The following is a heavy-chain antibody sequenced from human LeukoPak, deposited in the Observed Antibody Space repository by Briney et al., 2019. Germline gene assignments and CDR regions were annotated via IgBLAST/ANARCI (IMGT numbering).Heavy chain of an antibody. CDR3: AKDDCGGCLIDFDS. CDR1: GFTFSSYA. J-gene: IGHJ5*01. D-gene: IGHD2-21*01. Sequence: GGSLRLSCAASGFTFSSYAMSWVRQAPGKGLEWVSGISGSGGNTYYADSVKGRFTISRDNSKNTLYLQMNSLRAEDTAVYYRAKDDCGGCLIDFDSWGQGTLVTVSS. CDR2: ISGSGGNT. V-gene: IGHV3-23*01.